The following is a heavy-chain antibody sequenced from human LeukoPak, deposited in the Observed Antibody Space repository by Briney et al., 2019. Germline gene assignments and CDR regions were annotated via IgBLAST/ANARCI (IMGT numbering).Heavy chain of an antibody. J-gene: IGHJ5*02. D-gene: IGHD3-22*01. V-gene: IGHV4-4*07. Sequence: PSETLSLTCTVSGGSISSYYWSWIRQPAGKGLEWIGRVYTSGSTNYNPSLKSRVTISVDTSKKQFSLKPSSVTAADTAVYYCAREKIGYYDGSGRGWFDPWGQGTLVTVSS. CDR1: GGSISSYY. CDR3: AREKIGYYDGSGRGWFDP. CDR2: VYTSGST.